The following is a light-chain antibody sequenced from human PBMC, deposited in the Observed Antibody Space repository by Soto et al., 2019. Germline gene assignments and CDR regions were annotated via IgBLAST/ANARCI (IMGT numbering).Light chain of an antibody. Sequence: ENVLTQSPGTLSLSPGERATLSCRASQSISGTYLAWYQQKPVQAPRLLIYATSSRATGIPDRFSGSGSGTDFTLTISRLEPEDFAVYYCQQYGRSGTFGQGTKVDIK. V-gene: IGKV3-20*01. J-gene: IGKJ1*01. CDR3: QQYGRSGT. CDR1: QSISGTY. CDR2: ATS.